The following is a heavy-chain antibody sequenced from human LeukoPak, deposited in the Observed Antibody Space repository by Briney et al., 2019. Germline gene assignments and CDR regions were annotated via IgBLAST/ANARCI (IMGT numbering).Heavy chain of an antibody. D-gene: IGHD2-2*01. CDR1: GFTFSSYA. V-gene: IGHV3-23*01. CDR2: ISGSGGST. CDR3: AKAEDIVVVPAAIGIFYYYYGMDV. J-gene: IGHJ6*02. Sequence: QPGGSLRLSCAASGFTFSSYAMSWVRQAPGKGLEWVSAISGSGGSTYYADSVKGRFTISRDNSKNTLYLQMNSLRAEDTAVYYCAKAEDIVVVPAAIGIFYYYYGMDVWGQGTTVTVSS.